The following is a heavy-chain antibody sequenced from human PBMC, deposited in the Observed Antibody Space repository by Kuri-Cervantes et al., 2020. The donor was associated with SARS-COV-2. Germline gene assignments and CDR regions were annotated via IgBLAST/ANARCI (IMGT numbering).Heavy chain of an antibody. D-gene: IGHD3-10*01. CDR3: ARDSITMVQGVTSDAFDI. J-gene: IGHJ3*02. Sequence: GESLKISCAASGFTFSDYYMSWIRQAPGKGLEWVSYISSSGSTIYYADPVKGRFTISRDNAKNSLYLQMNSLRAEDTAVYYCARDSITMVQGVTSDAFDIWGQGTMVTVSS. CDR2: ISSSGSTI. CDR1: GFTFSDYY. V-gene: IGHV3-11*01.